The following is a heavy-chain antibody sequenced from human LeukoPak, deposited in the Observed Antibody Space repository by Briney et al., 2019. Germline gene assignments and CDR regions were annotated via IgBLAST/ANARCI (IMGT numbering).Heavy chain of an antibody. CDR1: GGSISSYY. D-gene: IGHD1/OR15-1a*01. Sequence: SETLSLTCTVSGGSISSYYWGWIRQPPGKGLEWIGYIHYSGSTNYNPSLESRVTISVDTSKNQFSLKLSSVTAADTAVYYCARYAFNWNSVFDYWGQGTLVTVSS. CDR3: ARYAFNWNSVFDY. CDR2: IHYSGST. J-gene: IGHJ4*01. V-gene: IGHV4-59*08.